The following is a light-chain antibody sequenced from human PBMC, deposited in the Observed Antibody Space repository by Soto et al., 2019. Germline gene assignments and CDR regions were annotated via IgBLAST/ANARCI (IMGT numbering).Light chain of an antibody. CDR1: QSVSSSY. V-gene: IGKV3-20*01. CDR3: QQYVRSPWT. J-gene: IGKJ1*01. CDR2: DAS. Sequence: EIVLTQSPGTLSFSPGERASLSCRASQSVSSSYLAWYQQKPGQAPRLLIYDASNRATGIPDRFSGSGSGTDFTLTISSIEPEDFAVYYCQQYVRSPWTFGQGTKVDIK.